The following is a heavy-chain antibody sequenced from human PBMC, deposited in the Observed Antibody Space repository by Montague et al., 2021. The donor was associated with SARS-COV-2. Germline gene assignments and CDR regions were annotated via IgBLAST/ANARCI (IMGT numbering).Heavy chain of an antibody. J-gene: IGHJ5*02. D-gene: IGHD5-12*01. CDR2: ISDSGGST. Sequence: SLRLSCAASGFTFNSSAMSWVRQAPGKGLEWVSSISDSGGSTFYADSVKGRFTISRDNYKNTLYLQMNSLTADDTAVYYCARRNSGQHLVGSGWFDPWGQGTLVTVSS. V-gene: IGHV3-23*01. CDR1: GFTFNSSA. CDR3: ARRNSGQHLVGSGWFDP.